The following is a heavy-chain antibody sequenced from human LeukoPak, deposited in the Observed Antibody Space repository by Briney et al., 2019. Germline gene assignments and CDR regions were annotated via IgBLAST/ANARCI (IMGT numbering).Heavy chain of an antibody. J-gene: IGHJ4*02. CDR2: MNPNSGNT. D-gene: IGHD6-13*01. Sequence: ASVKVSCKASGGTFSSYAISWVRQAPGQGLEWMGWMNPNSGNTGYAQKFQGRVTMTRNTSISTAYMELSSLRSEDTAVYYCARGDSLGVAAAGPYYWGQGTLVTVSS. V-gene: IGHV1-8*02. CDR1: GGTFSSYA. CDR3: ARGDSLGVAAAGPYY.